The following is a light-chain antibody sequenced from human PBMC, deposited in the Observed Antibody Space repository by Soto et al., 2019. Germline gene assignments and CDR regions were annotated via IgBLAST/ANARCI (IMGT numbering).Light chain of an antibody. CDR1: QSVSSSY. CDR3: QQYAGSPWT. J-gene: IGKJ1*01. V-gene: IGKV3-20*01. Sequence: EIVLTQSPGTLSLSPGERATLSCRASQSVSSSYLAWYQQKPGQAPRLLICGASSRATGIPDRFSASGSGTDFTLTISRLEPEDFAVYYCQQYAGSPWTFGQGTKVEIK. CDR2: GAS.